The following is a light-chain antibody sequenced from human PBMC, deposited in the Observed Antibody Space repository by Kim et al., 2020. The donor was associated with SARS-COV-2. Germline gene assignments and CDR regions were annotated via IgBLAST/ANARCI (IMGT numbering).Light chain of an antibody. CDR3: KQYSSSYT. J-gene: IGKJ2*01. Sequence: VLTQSPGTLSVSPGERATLSCRPSQSFNSRFLASYQQKTGQAPRLLIYSASTRATGIPDRFSGTVSGADFTITISRLEPEDAAVYYCKQYSSSYTLGQGTKREI. V-gene: IGKV3-20*01. CDR1: QSFNSRF. CDR2: SAS.